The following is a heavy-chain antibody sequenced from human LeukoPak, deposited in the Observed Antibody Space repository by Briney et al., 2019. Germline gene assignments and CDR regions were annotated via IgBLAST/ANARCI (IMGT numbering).Heavy chain of an antibody. CDR2: IYPGDSDT. Sequence: GESLKIFCKGSGYSFTSYWIGCVRQMPGKGLEWMGIIYPGDSDTRYSPSFQRQVTISADKSISTAYLQWSSLKASDTGMYYCARHQGGNYDSSGYPDAFDIWGQGTMVTVS. J-gene: IGHJ3*02. D-gene: IGHD3-22*01. V-gene: IGHV5-51*01. CDR3: ARHQGGNYDSSGYPDAFDI. CDR1: GYSFTSYW.